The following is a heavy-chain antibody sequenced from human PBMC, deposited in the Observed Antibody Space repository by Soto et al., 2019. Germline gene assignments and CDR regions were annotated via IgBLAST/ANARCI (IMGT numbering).Heavy chain of an antibody. D-gene: IGHD3-10*01. CDR3: ARVYGSGSLDY. V-gene: IGHV3-21*01. CDR1: GFTFSSYS. J-gene: IGHJ4*02. Sequence: GGSLRLSCAASGFTFSSYSMNWVRQAPGKGLEWVSSISSSSSYIYYAGSVKGRFTISRDNAKNSLYLQMNSLRAEDTAVYYCARVYGSGSLDYWGQGTLVTVSS. CDR2: ISSSSSYI.